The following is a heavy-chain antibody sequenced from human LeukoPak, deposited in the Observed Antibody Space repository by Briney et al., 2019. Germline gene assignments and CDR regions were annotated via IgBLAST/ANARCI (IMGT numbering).Heavy chain of an antibody. J-gene: IGHJ4*02. V-gene: IGHV4-39*01. Sequence: PSETLSLTCTVSGGSISSSSYYWGWVRQPPGKGLEWIGSTYYSGSVNNNPSLQSRVTISVDTSRNQFSLKLTSVTAADTAVYYCARRVATSGNFFDYWGPGTLVTVS. CDR2: TYYSGSV. CDR3: ARRVATSGNFFDY. D-gene: IGHD3-3*01. CDR1: GGSISSSSYY.